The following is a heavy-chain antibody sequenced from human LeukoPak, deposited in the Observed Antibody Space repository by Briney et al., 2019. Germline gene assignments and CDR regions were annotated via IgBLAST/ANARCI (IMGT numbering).Heavy chain of an antibody. J-gene: IGHJ6*02. CDR1: GFTFSSYG. CDR2: ISYDGSNK. V-gene: IGHV3-30*18. CDR3: AKGNYGLYGMDV. Sequence: GGSLRLSCAASGFTFSSYGMYWVRQAPGKGLEWVAVISYDGSNKYYADSVKGRFTISRDNSKNTLYLQMNSLRAEDTAVYYCAKGNYGLYGMDVWGQGTTVTVSS. D-gene: IGHD1-7*01.